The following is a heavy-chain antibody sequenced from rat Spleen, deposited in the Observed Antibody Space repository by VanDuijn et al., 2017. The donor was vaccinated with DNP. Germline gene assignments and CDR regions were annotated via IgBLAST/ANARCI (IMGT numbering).Heavy chain of an antibody. J-gene: IGHJ3*01. CDR2: INTDGSTT. CDR3: ARSTITAISNWFLY. Sequence: EVQLVETGGGLVQPGRSLKLSCVASGFTFSSYWMYWIRQAPGKGLEWVASINTDGSTTYYPDSVKGRFTISRDNAENTVYLQMNSLRSEDTATYYCARSTITAISNWFLYWGQGTLVTVSS. CDR1: GFTFSSYW. D-gene: IGHD1-2*01. V-gene: IGHV5-58*01.